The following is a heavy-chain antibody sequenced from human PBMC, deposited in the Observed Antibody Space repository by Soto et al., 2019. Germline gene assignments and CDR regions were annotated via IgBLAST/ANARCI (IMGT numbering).Heavy chain of an antibody. Sequence: ASVKVSCKASGFTFTSSAVQWVRQARGQRLEWIGWIVVGSGNTNYAQKFQERVTITRDMSTSTAYMELSSLRSEDTAVYYCAAVIGSGGNSFYFDYWGHGTLVTVSS. J-gene: IGHJ4*01. CDR3: AAVIGSGGNSFYFDY. D-gene: IGHD2-21*02. CDR2: IVVGSGNT. V-gene: IGHV1-58*01. CDR1: GFTFTSSA.